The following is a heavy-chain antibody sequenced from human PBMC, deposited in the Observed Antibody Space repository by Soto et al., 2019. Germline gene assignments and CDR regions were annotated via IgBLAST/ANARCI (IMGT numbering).Heavy chain of an antibody. Sequence: PGESLKISCKGSGYSFTSYWIGWVRQMPGKGLEWMGIIYPGDSDTRYSPSFQGQVTISADKSISTAYRQWSSLKASDTAMYYCARPHYDILTGYRYWGQGTLVTVSS. CDR1: GYSFTSYW. J-gene: IGHJ4*02. CDR3: ARPHYDILTGYRY. V-gene: IGHV5-51*01. D-gene: IGHD3-9*01. CDR2: IYPGDSDT.